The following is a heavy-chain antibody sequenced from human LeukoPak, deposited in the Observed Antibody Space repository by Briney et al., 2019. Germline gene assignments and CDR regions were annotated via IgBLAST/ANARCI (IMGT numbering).Heavy chain of an antibody. V-gene: IGHV1-46*01. Sequence: ASVKVSCKASGYTFTSYYMHWVRQAPGQGLEWMGIINPSGGSTSYAQKFQGRVTMTRDTSTSTVYMELSSLRSEDTAVYYCARDLIGGDFWSGVFDYWGQGTLVTVSS. D-gene: IGHD3-3*01. CDR1: GYTFTSYY. CDR3: ARDLIGGDFWSGVFDY. J-gene: IGHJ4*02. CDR2: INPSGGST.